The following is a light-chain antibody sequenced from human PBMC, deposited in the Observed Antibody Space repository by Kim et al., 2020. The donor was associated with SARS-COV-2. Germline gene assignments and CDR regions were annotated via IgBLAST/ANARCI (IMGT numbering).Light chain of an antibody. Sequence: SMSHVQTASITGTIDKLGEKYPCWYQQRRGQSPVLVIYQERKRPSGIPERFSGYNSGNTATMTISGTHAIDEADYYWQAWDSSTVVFCGGTQLSV. CDR3: QAWDSSTVV. CDR1: KLGEKY. J-gene: IGLJ2*01. CDR2: QER. V-gene: IGLV3-1*01.